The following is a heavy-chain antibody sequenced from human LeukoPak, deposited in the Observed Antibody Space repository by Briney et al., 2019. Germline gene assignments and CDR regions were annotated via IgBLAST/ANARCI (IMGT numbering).Heavy chain of an antibody. CDR3: AKGQVGWYYFTMDV. J-gene: IGHJ6*02. CDR1: GFTFSSYA. CDR2: ISGSGDTT. D-gene: IGHD6-19*01. V-gene: IGHV3-23*01. Sequence: GGSLRLSCAAPGFTFSSYAMTWVRQAPGKGLEWVSAISGSGDTTYDADSVKGRFTISRDNSRNTLYLQMNSLRAEDTAVHYCAKGQVGWYYFTMDVWGQGATVTVSS.